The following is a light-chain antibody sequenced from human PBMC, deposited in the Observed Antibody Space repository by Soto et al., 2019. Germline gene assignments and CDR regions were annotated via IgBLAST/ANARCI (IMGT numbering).Light chain of an antibody. CDR2: DAS. J-gene: IGKJ1*01. Sequence: VCTQSPSTLSASPPERSTLSCRASQSVATHLAWYQQRPGQAPRLLIYDASTRATGIPDRFSGGGSGTEFTLTISSLQPDDFATYYCQQYNSYWTFGQGTKVDIK. CDR3: QQYNSYWT. CDR1: QSVATH. V-gene: IGKV3-15*01.